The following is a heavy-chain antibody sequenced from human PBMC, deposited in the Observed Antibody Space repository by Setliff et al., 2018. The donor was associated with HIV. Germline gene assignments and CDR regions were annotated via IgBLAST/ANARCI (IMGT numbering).Heavy chain of an antibody. CDR1: GFTFSNAW. D-gene: IGHD5-12*01. V-gene: IGHV3-15*05. Sequence: GSLRLSCAASGFTFSNAWINWVRQAPGKGLEWVGRIRSKVDGGAADYAAPVKGRFTISRDDSKNTLYLQMSSLKTEDTAVYYCTTESVFLGYFFDYWGQGTLVTVS. CDR3: TTESVFLGYFFDY. CDR2: IRSKVDGGAA. J-gene: IGHJ4*02.